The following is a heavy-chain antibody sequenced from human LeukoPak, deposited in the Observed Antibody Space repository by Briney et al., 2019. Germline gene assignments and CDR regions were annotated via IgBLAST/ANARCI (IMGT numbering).Heavy chain of an antibody. CDR1: GGSFSDYW. CDR3: ASIDYGDSGLFAGY. Sequence: SETLSLTCAVYGGSFSDYWWTWIRQSPGKGLEWIGEVNHSGRTNYNPSLKSRVSISVDRSKKQFSLKLTSVTAADTAVYYCASIDYGDSGLFAGYWGQGTLVTVSS. D-gene: IGHD4-17*01. J-gene: IGHJ4*02. CDR2: VNHSGRT. V-gene: IGHV4-34*01.